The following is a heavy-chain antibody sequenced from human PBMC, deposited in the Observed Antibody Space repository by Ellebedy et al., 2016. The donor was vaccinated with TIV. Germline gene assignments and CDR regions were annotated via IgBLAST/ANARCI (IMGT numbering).Heavy chain of an antibody. CDR3: ARAVVSNYSGSHYVDY. D-gene: IGHD1-26*01. CDR2: IYYEST. CDR1: GGSISSNY. Sequence: MPSETLSLTCTVSGGSISSNYWDWIRHPPGTGLEWIGYIYYESTNYNPSLKSRLTISVDTSKDQFSLKLSSVTAADTAVYYCARAVVSNYSGSHYVDYWGQGTLVTVSS. J-gene: IGHJ4*02. V-gene: IGHV4-59*01.